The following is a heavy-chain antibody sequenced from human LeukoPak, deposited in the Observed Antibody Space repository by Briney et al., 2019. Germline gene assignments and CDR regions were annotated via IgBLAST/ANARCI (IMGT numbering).Heavy chain of an antibody. J-gene: IGHJ6*02. CDR1: GYTFTGYY. V-gene: IGHV1-2*04. D-gene: IGHD3-9*01. Sequence: ASVTVSCKASGYTFTGYYMHWVRQAPGQGLEWMGWINPNSGGTNYAQKFQGWVTMTRDTSISTAYMELSRLRSDDTAVYYCARDLISKSETSYYDILTGYYRSWYYYYGMDVWGQGTTVTVSS. CDR3: ARDLISKSETSYYDILTGYYRSWYYYYGMDV. CDR2: INPNSGGT.